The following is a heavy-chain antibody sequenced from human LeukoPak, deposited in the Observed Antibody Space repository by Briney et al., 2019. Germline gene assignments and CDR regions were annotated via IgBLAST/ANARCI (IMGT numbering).Heavy chain of an antibody. CDR3: ARDGSRKIDY. V-gene: IGHV1-46*01. J-gene: IGHJ4*02. D-gene: IGHD6-25*01. CDR2: INPSGGST. CDR1: GYTFTSYY. Sequence: ASVKVSCKASGYTFTSYYMHWVRQAPGQGLEWMGIINPSGGSTSYARKFQGRVTMTRDTSTSTVYMELSSLRSDDTAVYYCARDGSRKIDYWGQGTLVTVSS.